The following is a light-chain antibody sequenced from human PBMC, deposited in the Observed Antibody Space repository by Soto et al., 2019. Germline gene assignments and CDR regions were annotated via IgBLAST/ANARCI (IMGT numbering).Light chain of an antibody. CDR2: AAS. V-gene: IGKV1-9*01. CDR1: QGISSY. J-gene: IGKJ2*02. Sequence: DIQLTQSPSFLSASVGDRVTITCRASQGISSYLAWYQQKPGKAPELLMYAASTLQSGVPSRFSGSGSGTEFTLTISTLQPEDFATYYCQQLNSYPRTFGQGTKLEIK. CDR3: QQLNSYPRT.